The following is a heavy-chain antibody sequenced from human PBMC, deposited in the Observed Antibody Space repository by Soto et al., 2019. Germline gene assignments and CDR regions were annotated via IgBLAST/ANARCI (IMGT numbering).Heavy chain of an antibody. J-gene: IGHJ4*02. V-gene: IGHV3-23*01. D-gene: IGHD3-22*01. CDR3: AKDRYYYDSSGYSAH. CDR1: GFTFSSYA. CDR2: ISGSGGST. Sequence: GGSLRLSCAASGFTFSSYAMSWVRQAPGKGLEWVSAISGSGGSTYYADSVKGRFTISRDNSKNTLYLQMNSLRAEDTAVYYCAKDRYYYDSSGYSAHWGQGNLVTVSS.